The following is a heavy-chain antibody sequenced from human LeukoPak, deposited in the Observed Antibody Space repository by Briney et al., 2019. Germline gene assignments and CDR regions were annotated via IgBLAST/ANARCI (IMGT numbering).Heavy chain of an antibody. CDR1: GGSISSYF. CDR2: IYTSGST. CDR3: ARAGDSSGYEYYFDY. Sequence: SETLSLTCTVSGGSISSYFWTWIRQPAGKGLEWIGRIYTSGSTNYNPSLKSRVTMSVDTSKNQFSLELSSVTAADMAVYYCARAGDSSGYEYYFDYWGQGTLVTVSS. V-gene: IGHV4-4*07. D-gene: IGHD3-22*01. J-gene: IGHJ4*02.